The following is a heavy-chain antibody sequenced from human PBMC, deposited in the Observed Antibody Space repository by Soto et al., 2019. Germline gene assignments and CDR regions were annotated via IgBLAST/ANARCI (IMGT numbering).Heavy chain of an antibody. V-gene: IGHV3-33*01. CDR2: IWYDGSNK. CDR1: GFTFSSYG. Sequence: QVQLVESGGGVVQPGRSLRLSCAASGFTFSSYGMHWVRQAPGKGLEWGAVIWYDGSNKYYADSVKGRFTISRDNSKNTLYLQMNSLRAEDTAVYYCARDHPTAGPNWFDPWGQGTLVTVSS. J-gene: IGHJ5*02. D-gene: IGHD4-4*01. CDR3: ARDHPTAGPNWFDP.